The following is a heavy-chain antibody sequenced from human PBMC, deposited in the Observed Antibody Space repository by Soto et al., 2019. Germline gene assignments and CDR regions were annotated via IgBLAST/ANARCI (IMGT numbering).Heavy chain of an antibody. V-gene: IGHV3-15*07. Sequence: EVQLVESGGGLVKPGRALRPSFAASGFTFSNAWMNWVRPAPGKGLEWVCRIKTKTDGGTTDYAAPVKGSFTISRDDSKNTLYLQMNSLKTEDTAVYYCTTDSGGTPGSYYYYGMDVWGQGTTVTVSS. CDR2: IKTKTDGGTT. D-gene: IGHD1-26*01. CDR3: TTDSGGTPGSYYYYGMDV. CDR1: GFTFSNAW. J-gene: IGHJ6*02.